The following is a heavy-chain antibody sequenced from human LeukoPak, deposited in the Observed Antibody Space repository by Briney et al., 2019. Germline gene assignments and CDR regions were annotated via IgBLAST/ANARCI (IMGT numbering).Heavy chain of an antibody. CDR1: GFTFSSYA. CDR2: ISGSGGST. D-gene: IGHD5-12*01. Sequence: GGSLRLSCAASGFTFSSYAMSWVRQVPGKGLKWVSAISGSGGSTYYADSVKGRLTISRDNSKNTLYLQMNSLRAEDTAVYYCAKDLGDIAEVFDYWGQGTLVTVSS. J-gene: IGHJ4*02. CDR3: AKDLGDIAEVFDY. V-gene: IGHV3-23*01.